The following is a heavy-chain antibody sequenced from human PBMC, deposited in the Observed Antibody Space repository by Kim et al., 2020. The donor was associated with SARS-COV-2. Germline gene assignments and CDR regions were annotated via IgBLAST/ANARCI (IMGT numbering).Heavy chain of an antibody. CDR3: ARFFAGSYCSSTSCRYNWFDP. CDR2: IYYSGST. J-gene: IGHJ5*02. CDR1: GGSISSSSYY. V-gene: IGHV4-39*01. Sequence: SETLSLTCTVSGGSISSSSYYWGWIRQPPGKGLEWIGSIYYSGSTYYNPSLKSRVTISVDTSKNQFSLKLSSVTAADTAVYYCARFFAGSYCSSTSCRYNWFDPWGQGTLVTVSS. D-gene: IGHD2-2*01.